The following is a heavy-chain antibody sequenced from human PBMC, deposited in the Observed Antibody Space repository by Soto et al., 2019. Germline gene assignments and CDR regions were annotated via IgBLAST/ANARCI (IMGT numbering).Heavy chain of an antibody. CDR1: GFTFSPYG. CDR2: VGGSGSA. J-gene: IGHJ2*01. CDR3: VRDYDTNPYWFFDL. Sequence: GGSLRLSCVVSGFTFSPYGVSWVRQAPGKGLEWISQVGGSGSAHYAESVKGRFIISRDDAKNSVYLQMNNLRVEDTAVYCCVRDYDTNPYWFFDLWGQGTQVTVSS. D-gene: IGHD2-8*01. V-gene: IGHV3-11*01.